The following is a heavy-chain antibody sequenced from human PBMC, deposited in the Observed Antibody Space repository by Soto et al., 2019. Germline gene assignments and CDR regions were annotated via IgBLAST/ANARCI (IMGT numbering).Heavy chain of an antibody. V-gene: IGHV3-21*02. CDR2: INSGSTSV. CDR3: ARGGGRLNY. CDR1: GFSFSISA. D-gene: IGHD2-15*01. J-gene: IGHJ4*02. Sequence: DVQLVESGGGLVKPGGSLRLSCEVSGFSFSISAMNWVRQAPGKGLEWVSSINSGSTSVRYADSVKGRFTISRDNGNNSLSLPMRNLRVEETAVNYCARGGGRLNYWGQGTGVSVSS.